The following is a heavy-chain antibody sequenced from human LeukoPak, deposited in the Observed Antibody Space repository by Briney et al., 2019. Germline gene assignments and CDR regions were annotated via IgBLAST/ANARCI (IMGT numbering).Heavy chain of an antibody. D-gene: IGHD3-10*01. CDR1: GGSISDNDYS. CDR2: IHYSGTT. Sequence: SETLSLTCNVSGGSISDNDYSWDWIRQPPGKGLEWMGCIHYSGTTYSNPSLKSRISISVDTSKSQCSLKLRSVTAADTAVYYCARRYYFVSGSYYPFDFWGQGTLVTVSS. J-gene: IGHJ4*02. V-gene: IGHV4-39*01. CDR3: ARRYYFVSGSYYPFDF.